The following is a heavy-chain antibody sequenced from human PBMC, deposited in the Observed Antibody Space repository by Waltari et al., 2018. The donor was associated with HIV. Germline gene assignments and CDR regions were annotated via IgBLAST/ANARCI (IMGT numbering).Heavy chain of an antibody. Sequence: VDLLESGGGLVQPGGSLRLSCVGSGFTFPTYPMSWVRQAPGKGLEWVAGFSDRGTTTFYADSGKVRFTISRDNSKNTIYLQMDSLRADDTAVYYCAKPRMEYAIRDFFFGLDVWGQGTTVTVSS. D-gene: IGHD2-8*01. J-gene: IGHJ6*02. V-gene: IGHV3-23*01. CDR2: FSDRGTTT. CDR1: GFTFPTYP. CDR3: AKPRMEYAIRDFFFGLDV.